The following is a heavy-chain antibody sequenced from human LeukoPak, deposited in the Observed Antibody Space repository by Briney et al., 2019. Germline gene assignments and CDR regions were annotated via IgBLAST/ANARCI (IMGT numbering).Heavy chain of an antibody. CDR3: ARGPVRDDGLTGISYYYGLDV. D-gene: IGHD2-21*02. Sequence: SETLSLTCAVSGGSFTDYYWSWIRHLPGKGLEWIGEIHHRAGAKYNPPIWGRVTISADTSKNQFSLHLTSVTAADTATFFCARGPVRDDGLTGISYYYGLDVWGQGTTVTVFS. CDR1: GGSFTDYY. CDR2: IHHRAGA. J-gene: IGHJ6*02. V-gene: IGHV4-34*01.